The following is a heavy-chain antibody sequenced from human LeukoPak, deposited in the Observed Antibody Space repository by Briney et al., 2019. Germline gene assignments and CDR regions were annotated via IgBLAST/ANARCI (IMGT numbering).Heavy chain of an antibody. Sequence: ASVKVSCKASGYTFTSYGISWVRQAPGQGLEWMGWISGKSGDTKYAQKVQGGVTMTTDTSTSTAYMELRSLRSDDTAVYYCARDLFYDSSGWVGYYWGQGTLVTVSS. CDR2: ISGKSGDT. D-gene: IGHD3-22*01. CDR1: GYTFTSYG. J-gene: IGHJ4*02. CDR3: ARDLFYDSSGWVGYY. V-gene: IGHV1-18*01.